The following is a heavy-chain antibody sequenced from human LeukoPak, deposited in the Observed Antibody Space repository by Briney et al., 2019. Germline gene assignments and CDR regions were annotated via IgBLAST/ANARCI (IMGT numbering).Heavy chain of an antibody. CDR3: AKDLSDFWSGRNFDY. CDR1: GFTFNSYA. Sequence: PGGSLRLSCAASGFTFNSYAMSWVRQAPGKGLGWVSGISGSGDSTFHADSVTGRFTISRDNSKNTLYLQMNSLRADDTAVYYCAKDLSDFWSGRNFDYWGQGTLVTVSS. CDR2: ISGSGDST. J-gene: IGHJ4*02. V-gene: IGHV3-23*01. D-gene: IGHD3-3*01.